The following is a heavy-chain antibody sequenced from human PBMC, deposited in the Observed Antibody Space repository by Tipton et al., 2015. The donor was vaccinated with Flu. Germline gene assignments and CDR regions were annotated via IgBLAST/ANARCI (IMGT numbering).Heavy chain of an antibody. D-gene: IGHD6-13*01. Sequence: TLSLTCTVSGGSISNYYWGWIRQPAGKGLEFIGRMYASGSTNYNPSLKSRVTISVDTSKNQFSLKLSSVTAADTAVYYCARDSAAHYGMDVWGQGTTVTVSS. CDR1: GGSISNYY. V-gene: IGHV4-4*07. CDR2: MYASGST. J-gene: IGHJ6*02. CDR3: ARDSAAHYGMDV.